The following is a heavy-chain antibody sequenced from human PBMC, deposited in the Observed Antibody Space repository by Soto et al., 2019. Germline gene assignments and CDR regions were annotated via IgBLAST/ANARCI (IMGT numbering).Heavy chain of an antibody. Sequence: ASVKVSCKASGGTFSSYAISWVRQAPGQGLEWMGGIIPIFGTANYAQKFQGRVTITADESTSTAYMELGSLRSEDTAVYYCARDASGSYYNSAGMDVWGQGTTVTVSS. V-gene: IGHV1-69*13. CDR1: GGTFSSYA. D-gene: IGHD3-10*01. J-gene: IGHJ6*02. CDR3: ARDASGSYYNSAGMDV. CDR2: IIPIFGTA.